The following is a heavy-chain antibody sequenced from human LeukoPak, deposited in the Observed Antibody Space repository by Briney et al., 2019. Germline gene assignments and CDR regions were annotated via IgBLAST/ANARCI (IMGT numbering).Heavy chain of an antibody. CDR2: ISYDGSNK. CDR3: ARGYDSSGYYLSAPFFDY. V-gene: IGHV3-30*03. J-gene: IGHJ4*02. D-gene: IGHD3-22*01. Sequence: GGSLRLSCAASGFTFSSYSMNWVRQAPGKGLEWVAVISYDGSNKYYADSVKGRFTISRDNSKNTLYLQMNSLRAEDTAVYYCARGYDSSGYYLSAPFFDYWGQGTLVTVSS. CDR1: GFTFSSYS.